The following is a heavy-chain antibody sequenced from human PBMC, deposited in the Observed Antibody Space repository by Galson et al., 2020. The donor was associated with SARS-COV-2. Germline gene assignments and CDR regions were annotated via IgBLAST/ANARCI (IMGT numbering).Heavy chain of an antibody. Sequence: NSGGYLRRYCAASGFTFSDYYMSWIRQAQGKGLEWVSYISSSGSTLYYADSVKGRFTISRDNAKNSLYLQMNSLRVEDTAVYYCARDSGQESRMRGWFDPWGQGTLVTVSS. J-gene: IGHJ5*02. CDR1: GFTFSDYY. CDR2: ISSSGSTL. V-gene: IGHV3-11*01. CDR3: ARDSGQESRMRGWFDP. D-gene: IGHD2-15*01.